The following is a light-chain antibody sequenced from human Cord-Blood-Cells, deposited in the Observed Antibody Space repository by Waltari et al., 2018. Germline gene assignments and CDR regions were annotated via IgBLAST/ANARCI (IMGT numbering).Light chain of an antibody. V-gene: IGKV1-39*01. Sequence: DIQMTPSPSSLSASVGDRVTIPCRASQGISSYLNWYQQKPGKAPKLLFYAASSLQSGVPSRFSGSGSGTDFTLTISSLQPEDFATYYCQQSYSTPLTFGGGTKVEIK. CDR2: AAS. J-gene: IGKJ4*01. CDR1: QGISSY. CDR3: QQSYSTPLT.